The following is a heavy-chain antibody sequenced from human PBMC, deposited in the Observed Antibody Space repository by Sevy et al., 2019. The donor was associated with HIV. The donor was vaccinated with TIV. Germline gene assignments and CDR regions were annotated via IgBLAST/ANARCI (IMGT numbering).Heavy chain of an antibody. CDR1: GASVIGSNW. CDR3: ASVSGTDILGYYFDA. V-gene: IGHV4-4*02. Sequence: SETLSLTCAVSGASVIGSNWWSWVRQPPGKGLEWIGDIYHKGTTSFNPSLKSRVTISVDKSKSQFSLNLKSVTAADTAVYYCASVSGTDILGYYFDAWGQWMLVTVSS. D-gene: IGHD6-19*01. J-gene: IGHJ4*02. CDR2: IYHKGTT.